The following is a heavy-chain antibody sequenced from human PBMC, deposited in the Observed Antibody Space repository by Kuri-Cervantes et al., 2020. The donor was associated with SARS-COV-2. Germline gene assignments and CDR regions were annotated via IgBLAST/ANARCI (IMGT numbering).Heavy chain of an antibody. Sequence: GSLRLSCTVSGYSISSGYYWGWIRQPPGKGLEWIGSIYYSGSTYYNPSLKSRVTISVDTSKNQFSLKLSSVTAADTAVYYCATPARPGAFDAFDIWGQGTMVTVSS. CDR2: IYYSGST. D-gene: IGHD6-6*01. CDR3: ATPARPGAFDAFDI. J-gene: IGHJ3*02. CDR1: GYSISSGYY. V-gene: IGHV4-38-2*02.